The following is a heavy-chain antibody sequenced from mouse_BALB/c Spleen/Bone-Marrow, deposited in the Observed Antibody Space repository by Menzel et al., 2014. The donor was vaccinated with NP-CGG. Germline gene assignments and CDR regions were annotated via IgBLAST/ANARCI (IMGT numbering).Heavy chain of an antibody. CDR3: ARQIYFPYFDY. Sequence: EVMLVESGGGLVQPGGSLKLSCAASGFTFSSYTMSWVRQTPEKRLEWVAYISNGGGSTYYPDTVKGRFTISRDNAKNTLYLQMSSLKSEDTAMYYCARQIYFPYFDYWGRGTTLTVSS. CDR2: ISNGGGST. V-gene: IGHV5-12-2*01. D-gene: IGHD2-1*01. CDR1: GFTFSSYT. J-gene: IGHJ2*01.